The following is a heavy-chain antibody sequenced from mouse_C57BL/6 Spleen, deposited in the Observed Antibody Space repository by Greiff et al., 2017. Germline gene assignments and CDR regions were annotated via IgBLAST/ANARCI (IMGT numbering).Heavy chain of an antibody. J-gene: IGHJ4*01. V-gene: IGHV1-59*01. CDR1: GYTFTSYW. CDR3: ARTDGYGAMDY. CDR2: IDPSDSYT. Sequence: VQLKQPGAELVRPGTSVKLSCKASGYTFTSYWMHWVKQRPGQGLEWIGVIDPSDSYTNYNQKFKGKATLTVDTSSSTAYMQLSSLTSEDSAVYYCARTDGYGAMDYWGQGTSVTVSS. D-gene: IGHD2-3*01.